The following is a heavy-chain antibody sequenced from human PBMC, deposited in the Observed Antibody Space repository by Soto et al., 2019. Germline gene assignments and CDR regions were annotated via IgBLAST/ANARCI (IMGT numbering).Heavy chain of an antibody. CDR3: ARPRIAVAGTGYYYGMDV. CDR1: GGSISSGGYY. CDR2: IYYSGST. V-gene: IGHV4-39*01. D-gene: IGHD6-19*01. J-gene: IGHJ6*02. Sequence: SETLSLTCTVSGGSISSGGYYWSWIRQHPGKGLEWIGSIYYSGSTYYNPSLKSRVTISVDTSKNQFSLKLSSVTAADTAVYYCARPRIAVAGTGYYYGMDVWGQGTTVTVSS.